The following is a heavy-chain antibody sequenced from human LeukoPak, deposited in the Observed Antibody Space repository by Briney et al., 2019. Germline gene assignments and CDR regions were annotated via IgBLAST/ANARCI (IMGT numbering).Heavy chain of an antibody. J-gene: IGHJ4*02. V-gene: IGHV4-59*11. CDR1: GASISSHY. Sequence: SETLSLTCTVSGASISSHYWSWIRQSPGKGLKWIGYVSYSGSTDYNPSLKSRVTLSVDTSKNQISLRLSSVTAADTAVYYCTRDGGVAVTPLDFDFWGQGTLVTVSS. CDR3: TRDGGVAVTPLDFDF. D-gene: IGHD6-19*01. CDR2: VSYSGST.